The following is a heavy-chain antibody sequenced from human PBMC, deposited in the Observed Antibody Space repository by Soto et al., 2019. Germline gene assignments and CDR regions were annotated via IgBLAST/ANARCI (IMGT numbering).Heavy chain of an antibody. CDR1: GYTFTDLY. CDR3: ARGHSTDCSNGICSFFYNHEMDV. CDR2: INPNSGGT. J-gene: IGHJ6*02. V-gene: IGHV1-2*02. Sequence: SGWVSSKAAGYTFTDLYMYWVRQAPGQGLECMGWINPNSGGTSYAQKFQGRVTMTRDRSISTVYMELTRLRSDDTAVYFCARGHSTDCSNGICSFFYNHEMDVWGQGTTVTVSS. D-gene: IGHD2-8*01.